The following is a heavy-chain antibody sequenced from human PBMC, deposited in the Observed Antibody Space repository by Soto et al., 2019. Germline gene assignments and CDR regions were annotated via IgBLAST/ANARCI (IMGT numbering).Heavy chain of an antibody. CDR1: EFTFSRYW. CDR2: INSDGSST. Sequence: PGGSLRLFCAASEFTFSRYWMNWVRQAPGKGLVWVSRINSDGSSTSYADSVKGRFTISRDNATNTLYLQMNSLRAEDTAVYYCASSLLTPFDYWGQGTLVTVSS. J-gene: IGHJ4*02. D-gene: IGHD7-27*01. V-gene: IGHV3-74*01. CDR3: ASSLLTPFDY.